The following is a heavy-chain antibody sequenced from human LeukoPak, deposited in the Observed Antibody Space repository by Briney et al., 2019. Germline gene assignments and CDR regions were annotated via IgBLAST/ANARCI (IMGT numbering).Heavy chain of an antibody. D-gene: IGHD5-24*01. J-gene: IGHJ4*02. Sequence: GGSLRLSCAASGFTVSSNYMSWVRQAPGKGLEWVSVIYSGGSTYYADSVKGRFTISRDNSKDTLYLQMNSPRAEDTAVYYCAREEMATVGYWGQGTLVTVSS. CDR2: IYSGGST. CDR1: GFTVSSNY. V-gene: IGHV3-66*01. CDR3: AREEMATVGY.